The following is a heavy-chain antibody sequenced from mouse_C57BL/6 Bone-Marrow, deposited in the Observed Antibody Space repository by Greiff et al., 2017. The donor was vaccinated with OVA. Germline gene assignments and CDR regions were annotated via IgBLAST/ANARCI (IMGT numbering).Heavy chain of an antibody. Sequence: DVKLQESGPGLVKPSQSLSLTCSVTGYSITSGYYWNWIRQFPGNKLEWMGYISYDGSNNYNQSLKNRISITRDTAKNQLFLKLNPVTTEVTATYSGAKECSSAYLPWFAYWGQGTLVTVSA. V-gene: IGHV3-6*01. CDR3: AKECSSAYLPWFAY. J-gene: IGHJ3*01. D-gene: IGHD3-2*02. CDR2: ISYDGSN. CDR1: GYSITSGYY.